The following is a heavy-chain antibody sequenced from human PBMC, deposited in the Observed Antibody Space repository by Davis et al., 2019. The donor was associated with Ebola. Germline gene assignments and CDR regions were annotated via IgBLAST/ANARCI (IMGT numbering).Heavy chain of an antibody. V-gene: IGHV3-9*01. CDR2: ISWNSGSI. J-gene: IGHJ6*02. D-gene: IGHD2-2*01. Sequence: GGSLRLSCAASGFTFDDYAMHWVRQAPGKGLEWVSGISWNSGSIGYADSVKGRFTISRDNSKNTLYLQMNSLRAEDTAVYYCAKDPKYCSSTSCYYYYYGMDVWGQGTTATVSS. CDR3: AKDPKYCSSTSCYYYYYGMDV. CDR1: GFTFDDYA.